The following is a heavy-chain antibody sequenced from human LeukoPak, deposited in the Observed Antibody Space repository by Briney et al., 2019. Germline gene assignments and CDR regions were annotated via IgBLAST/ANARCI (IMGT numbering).Heavy chain of an antibody. Sequence: GGSLRLSCAASGFTFSGYAMSWVRQAPGKGLEWVSAISGSGASTYYADSVEGRFTFSRDNAKNSLYLQMNSLRAEDTAVYYCARTSRVRPPSPWGQGTLVTVSS. J-gene: IGHJ4*02. CDR1: GFTFSGYA. CDR2: ISGSGAST. D-gene: IGHD1-14*01. V-gene: IGHV3-23*01. CDR3: ARTSRVRPPSP.